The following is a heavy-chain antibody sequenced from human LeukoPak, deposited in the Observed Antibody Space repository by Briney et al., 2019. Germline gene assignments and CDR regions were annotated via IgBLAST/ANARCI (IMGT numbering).Heavy chain of an antibody. Sequence: GASLRLSCAASGFTFSNYAMSWVRQAPGKGLEWVSAVSGRDTSTYYTDSVKGRFTISRDNSKNTLYLQMNSLSAEDTAIYYCAKWGDYDVLTGYYDSDYWGQGTVVTVS. CDR1: GFTFSNYA. D-gene: IGHD3-9*01. J-gene: IGHJ4*02. V-gene: IGHV3-23*01. CDR2: VSGRDTST. CDR3: AKWGDYDVLTGYYDSDY.